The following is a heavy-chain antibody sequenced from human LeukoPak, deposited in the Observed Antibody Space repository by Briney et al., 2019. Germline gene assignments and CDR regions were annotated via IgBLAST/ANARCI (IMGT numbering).Heavy chain of an antibody. D-gene: IGHD3-16*02. Sequence: PSATLSLTCAVSGGSISSGGYSWRWIRQPPGKGLEWIGYIYHSGSTYYNPSLKSRVTISVDRSKNQFSLKLSSVTAADTAVYYCARLTGGGVIDYWGQGTLVTVSS. V-gene: IGHV4-30-2*01. J-gene: IGHJ4*02. CDR2: IYHSGST. CDR1: GGSISSGGYS. CDR3: ARLTGGGVIDY.